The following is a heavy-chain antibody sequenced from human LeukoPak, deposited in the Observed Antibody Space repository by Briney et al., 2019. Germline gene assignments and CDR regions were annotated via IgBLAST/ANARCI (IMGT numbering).Heavy chain of an antibody. D-gene: IGHD6-6*01. CDR3: ARMGPEYTSPRWFDP. CDR2: VKGDGSEE. V-gene: IGHV3-7*03. J-gene: IGHJ5*02. Sequence: EWVANVKGDGSEEYYADSVQGRFPTSRDKAQNTLFLQMASMRGEATAMYFCARMGPEYTSPRWFDPWDQGTLVTVS.